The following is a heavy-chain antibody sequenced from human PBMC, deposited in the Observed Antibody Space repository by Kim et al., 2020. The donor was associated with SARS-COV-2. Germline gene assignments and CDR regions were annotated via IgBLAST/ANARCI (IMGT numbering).Heavy chain of an antibody. CDR1: GFTFSSRW. CDR3: AVLDSRPHGSTGY. V-gene: IGHV3-7*01. D-gene: IGHD3-10*01. Sequence: WGSLRLSCAVSGFTFSSRWSSGVRQAPGKGLEWVACIKEDVTETHYVDSVKGRFTITRNNAKQALYLQMNSLRAEDTGLSYCAVLDSRPHGSTGYWGQGTLVTVPS. CDR2: IKEDVTET. J-gene: IGHJ4*02.